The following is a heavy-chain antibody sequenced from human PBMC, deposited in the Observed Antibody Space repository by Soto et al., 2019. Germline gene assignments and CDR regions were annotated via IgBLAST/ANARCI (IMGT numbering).Heavy chain of an antibody. V-gene: IGHV4-39*01. D-gene: IGHD3-9*01. J-gene: IGHJ1*01. CDR2: IYYSGST. Sequence: TLSLTCTVSGGSISSSSYYWGWIRQPPGKGLAWIGSIYYSGSTYYNPSLKSRVTISVDTSKNQFSLKLSSVTAADTAVYYCARAITYYDILTGYYPPEYFQHWGQGTLVTVSS. CDR1: GGSISSSSYY. CDR3: ARAITYYDILTGYYPPEYFQH.